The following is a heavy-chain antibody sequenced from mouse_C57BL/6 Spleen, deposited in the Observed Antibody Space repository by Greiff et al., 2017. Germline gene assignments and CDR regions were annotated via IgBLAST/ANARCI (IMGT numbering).Heavy chain of an antibody. CDR1: GFTFSSYG. J-gene: IGHJ2*01. V-gene: IGHV5-6*01. Sequence: EVKLVESGGDLVKPGGSLKLSCAASGFTFSSYGMSWVRQTPDKRLEWVATISSGGSYTYYPDGVKGRFTISRDNAKNTLYLQMSSLKSEDTAMYYCARHYGNFYFDYWGQGTTLTVSS. CDR3: ARHYGNFYFDY. D-gene: IGHD2-1*01. CDR2: ISSGGSYT.